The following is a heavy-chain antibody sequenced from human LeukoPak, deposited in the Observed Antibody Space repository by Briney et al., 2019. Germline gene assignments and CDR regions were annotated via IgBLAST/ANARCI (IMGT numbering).Heavy chain of an antibody. J-gene: IGHJ4*02. V-gene: IGHV3-9*01. CDR3: AKGSSSWYVYYDS. CDR1: GFTFDDYA. D-gene: IGHD6-13*01. CDR2: ISWKSGSL. Sequence: QAGGSLRLSCAASGFTFDDYAMHWVRQAPGKGLEWAAGISWKSGSLGHAASVKGRFTISRDNGKNTLYLQMNSLRTEDTAFYYCAKGSSSWYVYYDSWGQGTLVSVSS.